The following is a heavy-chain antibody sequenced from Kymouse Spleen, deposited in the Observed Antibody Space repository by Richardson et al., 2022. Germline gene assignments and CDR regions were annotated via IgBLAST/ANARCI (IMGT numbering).Heavy chain of an antibody. J-gene: IGHJ6*02. CDR1: GFTFDDYA. D-gene: IGHD1-26*01. CDR3: AKDGSSYYYYYGMDV. Sequence: EVQLVESGGGLVQPGRSLRLSCAASGFTFDDYAMHWVRQAPGKGLEWVSGISWNSGSIGYADSVKGRFTISRDNAKNSLYLQMNSLRAEDTALYYCAKDGSSYYYYYGMDVWGQGTTVTVSS. CDR2: ISWNSGSI. V-gene: IGHV3-9*01.